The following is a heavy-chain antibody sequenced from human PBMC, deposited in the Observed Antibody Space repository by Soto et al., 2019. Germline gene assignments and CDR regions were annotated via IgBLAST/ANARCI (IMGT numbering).Heavy chain of an antibody. CDR3: ARDNSGLGDY. V-gene: IGHV1-3*04. J-gene: IGHJ4*02. Sequence: QVQLVQSGAEVKKPGASVKVSCKASGYIFTSYPIHWVRQAPGQRLEWMGWINTGTGNTKYAQNFQGRVTTTRDTSATTAYMELSSLRSEDTAVSYCARDNSGLGDYWGQGTLVTVSS. CDR1: GYIFTSYP. CDR2: INTGTGNT. D-gene: IGHD6-25*01.